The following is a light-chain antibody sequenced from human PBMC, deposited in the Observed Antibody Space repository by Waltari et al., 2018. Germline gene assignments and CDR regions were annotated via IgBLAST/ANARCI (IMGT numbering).Light chain of an antibody. CDR2: VSA. Sequence: SVLTQPPSVSGAPGQRVTVSCTGTNSNTGAGYDVHWYQQFPGTAPKLLIYVSANRPSGVPDRFSGSKSGTSASLAITGLQTEDEADYYCQSYDISLSGFWVFGGGTKLTVL. CDR1: NSNTGAGYD. V-gene: IGLV1-40*01. J-gene: IGLJ3*02. CDR3: QSYDISLSGFWV.